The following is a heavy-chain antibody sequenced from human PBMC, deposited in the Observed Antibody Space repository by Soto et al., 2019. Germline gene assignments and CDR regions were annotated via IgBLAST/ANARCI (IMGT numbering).Heavy chain of an antibody. Sequence: GGSLSLSCAASAFTFSRKDMHWVRQGTGRGLEWVSGIGTAGDPKSPGSVKGRFSISRDTSQSTLYLQMNSRRADDTAMYYCARWSYLDYWGQGTQVAVSS. CDR1: AFTFSRKD. CDR2: IGTAGDP. J-gene: IGHJ4*02. D-gene: IGHD3-3*01. CDR3: ARWSYLDY. V-gene: IGHV3-13*05.